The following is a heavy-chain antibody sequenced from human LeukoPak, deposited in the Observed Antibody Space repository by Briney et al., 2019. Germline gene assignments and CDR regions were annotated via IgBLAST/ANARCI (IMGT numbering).Heavy chain of an antibody. CDR1: GFTFSSYG. D-gene: IGHD5-24*01. V-gene: IGHV3-30*18. CDR2: ISYDESNK. J-gene: IGHJ4*02. CDR3: AKGEMATINQRIYFDY. Sequence: PGGSLRLSCAASGFTFSSYGTHWVRQAPGKGLEWVAVISYDESNKYYADSVKGRFTISRDNSKNVLYLQMNSLRAEDTAVYYCAKGEMATINQRIYFDYWGQGILLTVSS.